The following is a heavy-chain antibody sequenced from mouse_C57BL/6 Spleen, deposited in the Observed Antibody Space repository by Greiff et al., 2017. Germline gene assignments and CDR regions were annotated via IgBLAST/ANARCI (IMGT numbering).Heavy chain of an antibody. Sequence: EVQLQQSGPELVKPGASVKISCKASGYTFTNYYMNWVKQSHGKSLEWIGDINPNNGGTSYNQKFKGKATLTVDKSSSTAYMELRSLTSEGSAVYYCAREGGGPFDYWGQGTTLTVSS. CDR3: AREGGGPFDY. CDR2: INPNNGGT. V-gene: IGHV1-26*01. J-gene: IGHJ2*01. CDR1: GYTFTNYY.